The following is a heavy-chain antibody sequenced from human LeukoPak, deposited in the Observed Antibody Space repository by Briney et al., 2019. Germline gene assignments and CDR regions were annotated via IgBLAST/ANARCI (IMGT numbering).Heavy chain of an antibody. J-gene: IGHJ4*02. D-gene: IGHD5-24*01. CDR3: AKDSGRWLQAFDY. CDR2: ISSSSSYI. Sequence: PGGSLRLSCAASGFTFSSYSMNWVRQAPGKGLEWVSSISSSSSYIYYADSVKGRFTISRDNAKNSLYLQMNSLRTEDTAVYYCAKDSGRWLQAFDYWGQGTLVTVSS. CDR1: GFTFSSYS. V-gene: IGHV3-21*01.